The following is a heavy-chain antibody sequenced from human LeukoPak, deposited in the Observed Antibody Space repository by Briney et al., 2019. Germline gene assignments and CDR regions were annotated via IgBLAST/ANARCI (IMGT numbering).Heavy chain of an antibody. CDR2: IIPIFGTA. V-gene: IGHV1-69*05. CDR3: ASQQTSREWGRAMIVVVITGPFDY. D-gene: IGHD3-22*01. J-gene: IGHJ4*02. CDR1: GGTFSSYA. Sequence: ASVKVSCKASGGTFSSYAISWVRQAPGQGLEWMGGIIPIFGTANYAQKFQGRVTITTDESPSTAYKELSSLRSEDTAVYYCASQQTSREWGRAMIVVVITGPFDYWGQGTLVTVSS.